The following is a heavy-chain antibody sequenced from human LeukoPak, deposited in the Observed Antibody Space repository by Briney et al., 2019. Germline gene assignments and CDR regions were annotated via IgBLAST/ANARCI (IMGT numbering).Heavy chain of an antibody. CDR3: ARSTGRGFDY. Sequence: ASVKVSCKASGGTFSSYAISWVRQAPGQGLEWMGWINPNSGGTNYAQKFQGRVTMTRDTSISTAYMELSRLRSDDTAVYYCARSTGRGFDYWGQGTLVTVSS. CDR2: INPNSGGT. V-gene: IGHV1-2*02. D-gene: IGHD1-1*01. J-gene: IGHJ4*02. CDR1: GGTFSSYA.